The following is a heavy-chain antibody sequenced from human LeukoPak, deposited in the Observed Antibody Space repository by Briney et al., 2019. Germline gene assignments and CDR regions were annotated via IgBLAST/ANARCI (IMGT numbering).Heavy chain of an antibody. D-gene: IGHD5-12*01. J-gene: IGHJ4*02. CDR2: VSSSGDST. Sequence: PGGSLRLSCSASGFTFSTYAMHWVRQAPGKGLEHVSAVSSSGDSTYYADSVRGRFTISRDNSENTLYLQMSSLRAEDTAVYYCVKDISLRGYTDYDRFDYWGQGTLVTVSS. CDR3: VKDISLRGYTDYDRFDY. V-gene: IGHV3-64D*06. CDR1: GFTFSTYA.